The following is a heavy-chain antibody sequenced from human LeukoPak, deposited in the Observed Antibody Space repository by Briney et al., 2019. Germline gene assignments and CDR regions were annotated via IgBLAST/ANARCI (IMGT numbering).Heavy chain of an antibody. V-gene: IGHV3-11*06. Sequence: GGSLRLSCAASGFTFSDYYMSWIRQAPGKGLEWVSYISSSSSYTNYADSVKGRFTISRDNAKNSLYLQMNSLRAEDTAVYYCASGGFDYYGSGSYYNEYYFGYWGQGTLVTVSS. D-gene: IGHD3-10*01. CDR2: ISSSSSYT. J-gene: IGHJ4*02. CDR3: ASGGFDYYGSGSYYNEYYFGY. CDR1: GFTFSDYY.